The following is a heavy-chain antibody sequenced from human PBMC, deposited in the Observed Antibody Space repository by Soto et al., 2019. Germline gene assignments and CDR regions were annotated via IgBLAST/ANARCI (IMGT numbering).Heavy chain of an antibody. Sequence: SETLALTCTVSGGSISTYYWSWIRQPPGKGLEWIGYIYYSGSTNYNPSLKSRVTLSVDTSKNQFSLKLSSVTAADTAVYYCARRPYFDWLTGGSFGHWGQG. D-gene: IGHD3-9*01. CDR1: GGSISTYY. CDR2: IYYSGST. V-gene: IGHV4-59*12. CDR3: ARRPYFDWLTGGSFGH. J-gene: IGHJ5*02.